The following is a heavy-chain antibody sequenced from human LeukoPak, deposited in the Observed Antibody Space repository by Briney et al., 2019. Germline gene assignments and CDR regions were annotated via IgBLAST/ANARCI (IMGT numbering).Heavy chain of an antibody. CDR2: IYYGGST. V-gene: IGHV4-59*01. CDR3: ARERRGRYTYYFDY. D-gene: IGHD5-18*01. J-gene: IGHJ4*02. CDR1: GGSISSNY. Sequence: PSETLSLTCTVAGGSISSNYWSWIRQPPGKGLEWIWYIYYGGSTNYNPSLDSRVTIAVDTSKNQFSLKMSSVTAADTAVYYCARERRGRYTYYFDYWGQGTLVTVSS.